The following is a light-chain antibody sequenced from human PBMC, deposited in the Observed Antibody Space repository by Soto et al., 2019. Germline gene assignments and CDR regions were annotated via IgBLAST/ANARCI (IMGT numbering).Light chain of an antibody. V-gene: IGLV3-21*02. CDR1: NIGRKG. CDR2: DNS. CDR3: QVWDGTSDHYV. J-gene: IGLJ1*01. Sequence: SYELTQPPSVSVAPGQTATITCGGNNIGRKGVYWYQQKPGQAPVLIVYDNSDRPSGIPERFSGSNSGNTATLTISRVEAGDEADYYCQVWDGTSDHYVFGTGTKLTVL.